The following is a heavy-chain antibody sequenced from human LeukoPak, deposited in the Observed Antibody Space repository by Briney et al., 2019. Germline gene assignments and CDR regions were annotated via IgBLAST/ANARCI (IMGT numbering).Heavy chain of an antibody. D-gene: IGHD2-2*01. Sequence: AETLSLTCAVYGGSFSGYYWSWIRQPPGKGLEWIGEINHSGSTNYNPSLKSRVTISVDTSKNQFSLKLSSVTAAHTAVYYCAREPAAILSHSFDIWGQGTMVTVSS. CDR2: INHSGST. V-gene: IGHV4-34*01. CDR1: GGSFSGYY. J-gene: IGHJ3*02. CDR3: AREPAAILSHSFDI.